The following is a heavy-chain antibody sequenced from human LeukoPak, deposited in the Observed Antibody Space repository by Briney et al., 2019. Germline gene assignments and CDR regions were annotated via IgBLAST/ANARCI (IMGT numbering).Heavy chain of an antibody. V-gene: IGHV1-46*01. J-gene: IGHJ3*02. Sequence: GASVKVSCKASGYTFTSYYMYWVRQASGQGLEWMGIFNPSGGTTSYAQKFRGRVTMTRDTSTSTVYMELSSLRSEDTAVYYCARDRGITGTTDGFDIWGQGTMVTVSS. CDR2: FNPSGGTT. CDR3: ARDRGITGTTDGFDI. CDR1: GYTFTSYY. D-gene: IGHD1-20*01.